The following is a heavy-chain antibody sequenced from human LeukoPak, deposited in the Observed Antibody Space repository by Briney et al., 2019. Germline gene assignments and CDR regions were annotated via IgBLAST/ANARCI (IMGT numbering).Heavy chain of an antibody. D-gene: IGHD1-26*01. Sequence: GGSLRLSCVASGLNVSDNYMNWVRQAPGKGLEWVSVTYSGGGTHYTDSVQGRFTLFRDTSKSSMYLQMNTLRTEDTAVYYCARGVGAYDAFDVWGQGTMVTVSS. CDR1: GLNVSDNY. J-gene: IGHJ3*01. CDR2: TYSGGGT. V-gene: IGHV3-66*02. CDR3: ARGVGAYDAFDV.